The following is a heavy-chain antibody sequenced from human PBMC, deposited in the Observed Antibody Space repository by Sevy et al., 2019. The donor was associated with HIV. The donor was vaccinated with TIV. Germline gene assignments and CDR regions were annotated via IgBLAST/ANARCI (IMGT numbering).Heavy chain of an antibody. V-gene: IGHV3-23*01. Sequence: GGSLRLSCAASGFTFSIYAMSWVRQAPGKGLEWVSVISITGGSTYYADSVKDRFTISRDNSNNTLYLQMNTLRAEDTAVYDSAKDRVSGTYYTGDFDYWGQGTLVTVSS. J-gene: IGHJ4*02. CDR2: ISITGGST. CDR3: AKDRVSGTYYTGDFDY. D-gene: IGHD3-10*01. CDR1: GFTFSIYA.